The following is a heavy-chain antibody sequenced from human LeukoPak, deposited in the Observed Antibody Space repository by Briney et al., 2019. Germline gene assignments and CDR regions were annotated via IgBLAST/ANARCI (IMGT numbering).Heavy chain of an antibody. J-gene: IGHJ6*03. CDR2: IIPTLGIA. V-gene: IGHV1-69*02. D-gene: IGHD3-3*01. Sequence: SVKVSCKASGGTFSSYTISWVRQAPGQGLEWMGRIIPTLGIANYAQKFQGRVTITADKSTSTAYMELSSLRSEDTAVYYCASVTYYDFWSGYDYYYYMDVWGKGTTVTVSS. CDR1: GGTFSSYT. CDR3: ASVTYYDFWSGYDYYYYMDV.